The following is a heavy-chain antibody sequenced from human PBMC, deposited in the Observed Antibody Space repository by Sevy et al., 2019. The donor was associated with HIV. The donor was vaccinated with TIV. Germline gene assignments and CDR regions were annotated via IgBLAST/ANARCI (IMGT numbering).Heavy chain of an antibody. CDR1: GVTFSSYS. Sequence: GGSLRLSCAASGVTFSSYSMNWVRQAPGKGLEWVAYISSSSSTIYYADSVKGRFSISRDNAKNSLYLKMNRLRDVEKAVYYCARESAVISVAGLYYYYAMDVWGQGTTVTVSS. V-gene: IGHV3-48*02. CDR2: ISSSSSTI. D-gene: IGHD6-19*01. J-gene: IGHJ6*02. CDR3: ARESAVISVAGLYYYYAMDV.